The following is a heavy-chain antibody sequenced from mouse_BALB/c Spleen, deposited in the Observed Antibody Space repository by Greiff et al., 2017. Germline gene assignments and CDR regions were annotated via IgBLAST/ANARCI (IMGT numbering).Heavy chain of an antibody. Sequence: EVKLVESGGDLVKPGGSLKLSCAASGFTFSSYGMSWVRQTPDKRLEWVATISSGGSYTYYPDSVKGRFTISRDNAKNTLYLQMSSLKSEDTAMYYCARHGYDEAWCAYWGQGTLVTVSA. CDR2: ISSGGSYT. D-gene: IGHD2-14*01. CDR1: GFTFSSYG. CDR3: ARHGYDEAWCAY. J-gene: IGHJ3*01. V-gene: IGHV5-6*01.